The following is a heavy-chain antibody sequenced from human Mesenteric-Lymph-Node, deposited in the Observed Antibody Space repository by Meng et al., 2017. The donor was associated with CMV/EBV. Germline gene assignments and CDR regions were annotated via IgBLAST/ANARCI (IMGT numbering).Heavy chain of an antibody. CDR1: GGSFNDYY. D-gene: IGHD1-26*01. Sequence: SETLSLTCAVYGGSFNDYYWTWIRQPPGKGLEWIGEINHSGSTNYNPSLKSRVTISIDTSKMQFSLKVSSVTAADTAVYYCARGRPRSPLDHWGQGTPVTVSS. CDR2: INHSGST. J-gene: IGHJ4*02. V-gene: IGHV4-34*01. CDR3: ARGRPRSPLDH.